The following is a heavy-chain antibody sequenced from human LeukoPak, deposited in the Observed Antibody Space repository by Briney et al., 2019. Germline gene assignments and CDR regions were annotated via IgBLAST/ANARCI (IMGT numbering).Heavy chain of an antibody. CDR2: INHSRST. CDR1: GGSFSGYY. V-gene: IGHV4-34*01. Sequence: SETLSLTCAVYGGSFSGYYWSWIRQPPGKGLEWIGEINHSRSTNYNPSLKSRVTISVDTSKNQFSLKLSSVTAADTAVYYCARVSRGYSYGSDYWGQGTLVTVSS. CDR3: ARVSRGYSYGSDY. J-gene: IGHJ4*02. D-gene: IGHD5-18*01.